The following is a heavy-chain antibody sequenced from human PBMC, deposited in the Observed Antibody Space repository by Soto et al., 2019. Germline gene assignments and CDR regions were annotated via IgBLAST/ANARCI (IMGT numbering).Heavy chain of an antibody. V-gene: IGHV4-59*01. CDR2: IYDGDSS. D-gene: IGHD3-22*01. J-gene: IGHJ5*02. Sequence: QVQLQESGPGLVKPSETLSLTCTVSGGSISGFYWSWIRQSPGKGLEWLGYIYDGDSSNYNPSLDSRVIISVDTSKHQFYLRLSSVTAADTAVYYCARAYYDTDGYIIDPWGQGTLVTLSS. CDR3: ARAYYDTDGYIIDP. CDR1: GGSISGFY.